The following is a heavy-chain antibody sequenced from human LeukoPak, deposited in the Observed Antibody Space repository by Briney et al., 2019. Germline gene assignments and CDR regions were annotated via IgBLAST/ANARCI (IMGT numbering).Heavy chain of an antibody. J-gene: IGHJ4*02. CDR3: ARDRSSSSL. Sequence: GASVKVSCKASGYTFTSYGISWVRQAPGQGLEWMGWISAYNGNTNYAEKFQGRVTMTTDTPTSTVYMELRSLTSDDTAVYYCARDRSSSSLWGQGTLVTVSS. CDR2: ISAYNGNT. D-gene: IGHD6-6*01. CDR1: GYTFTSYG. V-gene: IGHV1-18*01.